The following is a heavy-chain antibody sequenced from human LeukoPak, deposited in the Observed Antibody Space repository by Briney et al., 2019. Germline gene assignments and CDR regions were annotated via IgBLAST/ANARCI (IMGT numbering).Heavy chain of an antibody. CDR3: ARRYSSSWFETSRYYFDY. V-gene: IGHV5-51*01. CDR1: GYNFNTYW. D-gene: IGHD6-13*01. Sequence: GESLKISCKGSGYNFNTYWIGWVRQMPGKGLEWMGIIYPGDSDTRYSPSFQGQVTISADKSISTAYLQWSSLKASDTAMYYCARRYSSSWFETSRYYFDYWGQGTLVTVSS. J-gene: IGHJ4*02. CDR2: IYPGDSDT.